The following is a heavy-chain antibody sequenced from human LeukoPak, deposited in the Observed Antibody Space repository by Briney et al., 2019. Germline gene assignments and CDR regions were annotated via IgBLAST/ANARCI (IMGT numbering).Heavy chain of an antibody. J-gene: IGHJ4*02. CDR3: ARGGTYHDY. D-gene: IGHD1-26*01. CDR2: ISTYNGNT. Sequence: GASVKVSCKASGYTFTSYYMHWVRQAPGQGLEWMGWISTYNGNTNYPQKFQGRVSMTTDTSTSSVYMELRTLRSDDTAVYYCARGGTYHDYWGQGTLVTVSS. CDR1: GYTFTSYY. V-gene: IGHV1-18*04.